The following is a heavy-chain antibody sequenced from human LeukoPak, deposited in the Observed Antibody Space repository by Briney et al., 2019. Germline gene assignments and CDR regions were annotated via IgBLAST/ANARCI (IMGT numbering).Heavy chain of an antibody. CDR2: ISYDGSNK. V-gene: IGHV3-30*14. CDR1: GFTFSSYA. J-gene: IGHJ4*02. Sequence: GGSLRLSCAASGFTFSSYAMHWVRQAPGKGLEWVAVISYDGSNKYYADSVQGRFTISRDNYKNTLYLQMNSLRAEDTAVYYCAREGPDCGGDCYYDYWGQGTLVTVSS. D-gene: IGHD2-21*01. CDR3: AREGPDCGGDCYYDY.